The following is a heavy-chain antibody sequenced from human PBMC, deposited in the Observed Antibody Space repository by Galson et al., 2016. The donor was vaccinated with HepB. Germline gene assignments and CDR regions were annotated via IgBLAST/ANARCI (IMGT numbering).Heavy chain of an antibody. D-gene: IGHD1-1*01. Sequence: SLRLSCAASGFTFDDYGLTWVRQAPGRGLKWVSGINWNGDSTAYADSVRGRFTISRDNARNSLYLQMNSLRAEDTALYYCARSFFRRTVNWTPFDYWGQGTLVTVSS. CDR2: INWNGDST. CDR3: ARSFFRRTVNWTPFDY. J-gene: IGHJ4*02. V-gene: IGHV3-20*04. CDR1: GFTFDDYG.